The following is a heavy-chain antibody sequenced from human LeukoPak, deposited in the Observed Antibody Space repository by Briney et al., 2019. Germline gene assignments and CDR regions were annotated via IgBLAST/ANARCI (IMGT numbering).Heavy chain of an antibody. V-gene: IGHV3-23*01. J-gene: IGHJ5*02. CDR3: AKFAEPSKAHNWFDP. CDR1: GFTFSKYS. Sequence: PGGSLRLSCAASGFTFSKYSMNWVRQAPGKGLEWVSAISGSGGSTYYADSVKGRFTISRDNSKNTLYLQMNSLRAEDTAVYYCAKFAEPSKAHNWFDPWGQGTLVTVSS. CDR2: ISGSGGST.